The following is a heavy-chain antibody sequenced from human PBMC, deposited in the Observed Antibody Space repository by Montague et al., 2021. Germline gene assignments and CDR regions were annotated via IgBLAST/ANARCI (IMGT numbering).Heavy chain of an antibody. CDR1: GFSFSSYW. CDR2: ITLDGSST. D-gene: IGHD6-13*01. J-gene: IGHJ3*02. Sequence: SLRLSCAASGFSFSSYWMHWVRQAPGKGLLWVSRITLDGSSTTLADSVKGRFTTSRDNVKATLYLQMNSLRVEDTAVYYCARNLASAAPGAFDIWGQGTMVTVSS. V-gene: IGHV3-74*01. CDR3: ARNLASAAPGAFDI.